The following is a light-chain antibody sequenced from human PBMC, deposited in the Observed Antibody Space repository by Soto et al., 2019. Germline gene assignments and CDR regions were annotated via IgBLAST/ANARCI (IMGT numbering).Light chain of an antibody. CDR3: CSSTSSTPYV. CDR2: DVS. V-gene: IGLV2-14*01. CDR1: GSDVGGYNY. J-gene: IGLJ1*01. Sequence: QSVQTQPASVSGSPGQSITISCTGTGSDVGGYNYVSWYQQNPGKAPKLMIYDVSNRPSGVSNRFSGSKSGNTASLTISGLQAEDESEYYCCSSTSSTPYVFGTGTKLTVL.